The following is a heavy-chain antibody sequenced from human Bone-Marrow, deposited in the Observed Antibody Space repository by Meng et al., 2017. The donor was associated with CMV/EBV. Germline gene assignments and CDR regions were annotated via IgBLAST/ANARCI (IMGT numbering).Heavy chain of an antibody. V-gene: IGHV6-1*01. J-gene: IGHJ6*02. CDR1: GDSVSSNRAA. CDR2: TYYRSKWYN. D-gene: IGHD3-22*01. Sequence: SQTLSLTCAISGDSVSSNRAAWNWIRQSPSSGLDWLGRTYYRSKWYNDYAISVKSRITINPDTSKNQFSLQLNSVTPENTAVYYCARDYYDRGGYYDTEGDYHGLDFWGQGTTVTVSS. CDR3: ARDYYDRGGYYDTEGDYHGLDF.